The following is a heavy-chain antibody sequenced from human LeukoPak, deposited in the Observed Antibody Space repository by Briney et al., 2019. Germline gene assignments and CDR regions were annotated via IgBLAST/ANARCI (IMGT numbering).Heavy chain of an antibody. CDR2: IIPILGIA. CDR3: ARDRVVVVPAARAFYI. D-gene: IGHD2-2*01. J-gene: IGHJ3*02. CDR1: GGTFSSYT. Sequence: GASVKVSCKASGGTFSSYTISWVRQAPGQGLEWMGGIIPILGIANDAQKFQGRVTFTADSYTTTSHLMLSRRTSEDTAVYYWARDRVVVVPAARAFYIWGQGTMVTVSS. V-gene: IGHV1-69*10.